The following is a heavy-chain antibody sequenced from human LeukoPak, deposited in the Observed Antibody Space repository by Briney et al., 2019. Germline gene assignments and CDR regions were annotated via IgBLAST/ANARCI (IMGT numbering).Heavy chain of an antibody. J-gene: IGHJ4*02. CDR1: GFTFSSYA. V-gene: IGHV3-23*01. Sequence: GGSLRLSCAASGFTFSSYAVSWVRQAPGKGLEWVSSISGSGGSAYSADSVKGRFTISRDNSKNTLYLQMNSLRAEDTAVYYCAKGTYDYVWGSLRYWGQGTLVTVSS. CDR2: ISGSGGSA. CDR3: AKGTYDYVWGSLRY. D-gene: IGHD3-16*01.